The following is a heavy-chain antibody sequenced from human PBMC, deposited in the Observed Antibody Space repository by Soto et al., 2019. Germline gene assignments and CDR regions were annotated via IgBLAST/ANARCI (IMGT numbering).Heavy chain of an antibody. CDR3: ARVLNTIFGVEDYYYYMDV. CDR2: IIPILGIA. J-gene: IGHJ6*03. V-gene: IGHV1-69*02. Sequence: QVQLVQSGAEVKKPGSSVKVSCKASGGTFSSYTISWVRQAPGQGLEWMGRIIPILGIANYALKFQGRVTITADKSTSTAYMELSSLRSEDTAVYYCARVLNTIFGVEDYYYYMDVWGKGTTVTVSS. CDR1: GGTFSSYT. D-gene: IGHD3-3*01.